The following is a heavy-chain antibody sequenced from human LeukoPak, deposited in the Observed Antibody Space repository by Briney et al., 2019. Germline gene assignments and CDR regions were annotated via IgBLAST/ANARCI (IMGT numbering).Heavy chain of an antibody. CDR3: ARHGVLVEYYFDF. V-gene: IGHV5-51*01. J-gene: IGHJ4*02. D-gene: IGHD3-3*02. CDR2: IYPGDSDT. CDR1: GYSFTSYW. Sequence: GESLKISCKGSGYSFTSYWIGWGRQMPGKGLEWMGIIYPGDSDTRYSPSFQGQVTISADKSISTAYLQWSSLKASDTAMYYCARHGVLVEYYFDFWGQGTLVTVSS.